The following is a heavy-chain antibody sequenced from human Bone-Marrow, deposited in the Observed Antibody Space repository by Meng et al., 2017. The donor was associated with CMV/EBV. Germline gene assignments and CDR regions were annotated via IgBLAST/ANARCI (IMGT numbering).Heavy chain of an antibody. V-gene: IGHV3-23*01. Sequence: GGSLRLSCAASGFTFSSYAMSWVRQAPGKGLEWVSAISGSGGSTYYADSVKGRFTISRDNSKNTPYLQMNSLRAEDTAVYYCAKGVGVVVPAARYFQHWGQGTLVTVSS. CDR3: AKGVGVVVPAARYFQH. D-gene: IGHD2-2*01. J-gene: IGHJ1*01. CDR2: ISGSGGST. CDR1: GFTFSSYA.